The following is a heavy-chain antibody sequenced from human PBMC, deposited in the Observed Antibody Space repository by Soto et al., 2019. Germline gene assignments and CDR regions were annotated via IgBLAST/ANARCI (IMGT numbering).Heavy chain of an antibody. CDR1: GYTFTSFG. CDR2: ISADDATT. J-gene: IGHJ4*02. Sequence: ASVKVSCKTSGYTFTSFGISWVRQAPGQGLEWMGWISADDATTNYAQKFQGRVTMTTDTSTTTAYLELRSLRSDDTAVYYCARDPYYYDSSGYYRVWGQGTLVTVSS. D-gene: IGHD3-22*01. V-gene: IGHV1-18*01. CDR3: ARDPYYYDSSGYYRV.